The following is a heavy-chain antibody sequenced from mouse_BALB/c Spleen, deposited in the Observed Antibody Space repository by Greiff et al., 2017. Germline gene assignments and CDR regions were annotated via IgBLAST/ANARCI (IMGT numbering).Heavy chain of an antibody. D-gene: IGHD2-1*01. V-gene: IGHV5-17*02. CDR2: ISSGSSTI. CDR3: ARRGNYHWYFDV. Sequence: EVQRVESGGGLVQPGGSRKLSCAASGFTFSSFGMHWVRQAPEKGLEWVAYISSGSSTIYYADTVKGRFTISRDNPKNTLFLQMTSLRSEDTAMYYCARRGNYHWYFDVWGAGTTVTVSS. CDR1: GFTFSSFG. J-gene: IGHJ1*01.